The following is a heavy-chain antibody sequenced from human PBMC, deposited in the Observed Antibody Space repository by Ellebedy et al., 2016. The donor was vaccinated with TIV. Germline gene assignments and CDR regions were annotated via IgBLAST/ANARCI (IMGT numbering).Heavy chain of an antibody. D-gene: IGHD2-2*01. CDR1: GFTFSSYG. Sequence: GESLKISXAASGFTFSSYGMHWVRQAPGKGLEWVAVITSDGSSEYYADSVKGRFTISRDNSKNTLYLQMNSLRAEDTAVYYCAKAGGYCSSTSCFHNWFDPWGQGTLVTVSS. V-gene: IGHV3-30*18. J-gene: IGHJ5*02. CDR2: ITSDGSSE. CDR3: AKAGGYCSSTSCFHNWFDP.